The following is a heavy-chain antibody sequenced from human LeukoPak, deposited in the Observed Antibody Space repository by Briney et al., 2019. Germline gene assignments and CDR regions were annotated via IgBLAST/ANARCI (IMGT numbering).Heavy chain of an antibody. Sequence: SETLSLACAVSDDSFSSHYWTWIRQPPGKGLEWIGYISYIGSTNYNPSLKSRVTISIDTSKNQFSLKLTSVTAADTAVYYCARDLVTVTKGFDIWGQGTMVSVSS. V-gene: IGHV4-59*11. CDR3: ARDLVTVTKGFDI. J-gene: IGHJ3*02. D-gene: IGHD4-17*01. CDR1: DDSFSSHY. CDR2: ISYIGST.